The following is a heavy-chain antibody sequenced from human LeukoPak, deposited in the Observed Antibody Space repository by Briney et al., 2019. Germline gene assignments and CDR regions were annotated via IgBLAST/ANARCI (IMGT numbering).Heavy chain of an antibody. J-gene: IGHJ4*02. CDR3: AKDFYYDSSGPDY. V-gene: IGHV3-9*01. D-gene: IGHD3-22*01. CDR2: ISWNSGSI. CDR1: GFTFDDYG. Sequence: GGSLRLSCAASGFTFDDYGMSWVRQAPGKGLEWVSGISWNSGSIGYADSVKGRFTISRDNAKNSLYLQMNSLRAEDTALYYCAKDFYYDSSGPDYWGQGTLVTVSS.